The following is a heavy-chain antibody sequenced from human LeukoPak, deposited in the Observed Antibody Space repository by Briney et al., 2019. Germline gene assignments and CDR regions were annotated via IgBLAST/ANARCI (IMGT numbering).Heavy chain of an antibody. D-gene: IGHD3-10*01. V-gene: IGHV4-34*01. Sequence: PSETLSLTCAVYGGSFSGYYWSWIRQPPGKGLEWIGEINHSGSTNYNPSLKSRVTMSVDTSKNQFSLKLSSVTAADTAVYYCARDYPPLHPTQHYYGMDVWGQGTTVTVSS. J-gene: IGHJ6*02. CDR3: ARDYPPLHPTQHYYGMDV. CDR1: GGSFSGYY. CDR2: INHSGST.